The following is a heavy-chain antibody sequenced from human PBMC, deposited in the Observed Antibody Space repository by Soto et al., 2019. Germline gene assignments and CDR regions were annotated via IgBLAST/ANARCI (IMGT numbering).Heavy chain of an antibody. Sequence: EVQLLESGGGLGQPGGSLRLSCAASGFSFSSYAMSWVRQAPGKGLEWVSSISGSGANTYYVDSVKGRFTVSRDNSKNTLYLQMSSLRGEDTAVYKCAKAAAYHGSASYFPFDDWGLGTRVTVSS. CDR3: AKAAAYHGSASYFPFDD. J-gene: IGHJ4*01. V-gene: IGHV3-23*01. CDR2: ISGSGANT. CDR1: GFSFSSYA. D-gene: IGHD3-10*01.